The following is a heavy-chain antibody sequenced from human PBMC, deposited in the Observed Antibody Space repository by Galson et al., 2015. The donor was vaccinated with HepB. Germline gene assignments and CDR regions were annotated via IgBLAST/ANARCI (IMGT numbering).Heavy chain of an antibody. CDR3: AKDMVRGVITNWFDP. Sequence: SLRLSCAASGFTFSSYAMHWVRQAPGKGLEWVSAISGSGGSTYYADSVKGRFTISRDNSKNTLYLQMNSLRAEDTAVYYCAKDMVRGVITNWFDPWGQGTLVTVSS. CDR1: GFTFSSYA. J-gene: IGHJ5*02. CDR2: ISGSGGST. D-gene: IGHD3-10*01. V-gene: IGHV3-23*01.